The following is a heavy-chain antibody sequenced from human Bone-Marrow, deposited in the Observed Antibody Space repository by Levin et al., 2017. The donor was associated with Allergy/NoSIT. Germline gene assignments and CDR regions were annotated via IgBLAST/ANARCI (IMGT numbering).Heavy chain of an antibody. CDR1: GGSISSYY. J-gene: IGHJ4*02. D-gene: IGHD3-9*01. CDR3: ARHVRYYDILTGYSDIPNYFDY. Sequence: SETLSLTCTVSGGSISSYYWSWIRQPPGKGLEWIGYIYYSGSTNYNPSLKSRVTISVDTSKNQFSLKLSSVTAADTAVYYCARHVRYYDILTGYSDIPNYFDYWGQGTLVTVSS. V-gene: IGHV4-59*08. CDR2: IYYSGST.